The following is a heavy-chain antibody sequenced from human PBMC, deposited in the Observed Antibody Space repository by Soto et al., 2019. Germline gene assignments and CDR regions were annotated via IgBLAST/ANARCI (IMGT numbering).Heavy chain of an antibody. CDR2: ISAYNGNT. J-gene: IGHJ3*02. D-gene: IGHD3-22*01. CDR1: GYTFTSYG. Sequence: QVQLVQSGAEVKKPGASVKVSCKASGYTFTSYGISWVRQAPGQGLEWMGWISAYNGNTNYAQKLQGRVTMTTDTSTSTAYMELTSLRSDDTAVYYCARLDSSGYYYGNAFDIWGQGTMVTVSS. V-gene: IGHV1-18*01. CDR3: ARLDSSGYYYGNAFDI.